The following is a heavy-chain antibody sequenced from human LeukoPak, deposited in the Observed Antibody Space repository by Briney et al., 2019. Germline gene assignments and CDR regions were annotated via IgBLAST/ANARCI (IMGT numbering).Heavy chain of an antibody. Sequence: PGRSLRLSCAASGFTFSSYAMHWVRQAPGKGLEWVAVISYDGSNKYYADSVKGRFTTSRDNSKNTLYLQMNSLRAEDTAVYYCASRGGFDYWGQGTLVTVSS. D-gene: IGHD3-10*01. J-gene: IGHJ4*02. CDR3: ASRGGFDY. V-gene: IGHV3-30-3*01. CDR2: ISYDGSNK. CDR1: GFTFSSYA.